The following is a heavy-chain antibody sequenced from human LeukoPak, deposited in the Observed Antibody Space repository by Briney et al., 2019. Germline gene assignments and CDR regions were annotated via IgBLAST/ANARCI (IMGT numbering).Heavy chain of an antibody. D-gene: IGHD3-22*01. V-gene: IGHV4-30-2*01. CDR3: ARLGVSTMIAGMYYFDY. CDR2: IYHSGST. Sequence: SETLSLTCTVSGGSISSGGYYWSWIRQPPGKGLEWIGYIYHSGSTYYNPSLKSRVTISVDRSKNQFSLKLSSVTAADTAVYYCARLGVSTMIAGMYYFDYWGQGTLVTVSS. CDR1: GGSISSGGYY. J-gene: IGHJ4*02.